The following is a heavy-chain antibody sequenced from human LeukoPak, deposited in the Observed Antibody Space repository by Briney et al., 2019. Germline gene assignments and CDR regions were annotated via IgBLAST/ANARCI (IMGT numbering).Heavy chain of an antibody. J-gene: IGHJ4*02. CDR2: VTSHSGHI. V-gene: IGHV3-21*04. CDR3: AKSTSSWERVDY. D-gene: IGHD6-13*01. CDR1: GFTFSTYS. Sequence: KPGGSLRLSCAASGFTFSTYSMSWLRQAPGKGPEWVSSVTSHSGHIYYADSVRGRFTISRDNSNNTLYLQMNSLRAEDAAVYYCAKSTSSWERVDYWGQGTLVTVSS.